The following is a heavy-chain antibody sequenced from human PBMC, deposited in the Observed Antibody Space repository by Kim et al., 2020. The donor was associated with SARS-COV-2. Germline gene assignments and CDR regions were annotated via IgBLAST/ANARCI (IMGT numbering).Heavy chain of an antibody. V-gene: IGHV7-4-1*02. D-gene: IGHD5-12*01. CDR1: GYTFTSYA. J-gene: IGHJ6*03. Sequence: ASVKVSCKASGYTFTSYAMNWVRQAPGQGLEWMGWINTNTGNPTYAQGFTGWFVFSLDTSVSTAYLQISSLKAEDTAVYYCARDHSGDPPYYYYYYMDVWGKGTTVTVSS. CDR3: ARDHSGDPPYYYYYYMDV. CDR2: INTNTGNP.